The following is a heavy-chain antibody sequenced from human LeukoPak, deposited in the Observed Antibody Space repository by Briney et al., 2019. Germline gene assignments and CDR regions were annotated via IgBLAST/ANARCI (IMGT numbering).Heavy chain of an antibody. D-gene: IGHD1-7*01. Sequence: SETLSLTCAVYGGSFSGYYWNWIRQPPGKGLEWLGEVNHSGSTNYSPSLKSRVTISVDTSRNQFSLKLSSVTAADTAVYYCARGGELLDYWGQGTLVTVSS. CDR2: VNHSGST. CDR1: GGSFSGYY. CDR3: ARGGELLDY. V-gene: IGHV4-34*01. J-gene: IGHJ4*02.